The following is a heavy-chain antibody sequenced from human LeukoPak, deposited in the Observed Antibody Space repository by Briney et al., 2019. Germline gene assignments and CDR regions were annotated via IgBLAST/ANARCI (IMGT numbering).Heavy chain of an antibody. V-gene: IGHV4-59*01. CDR3: ARGDDGPFDY. Sequence: SGTLSLTCTVSGGSISSYYWSWIRQPPGKGLEWTGYIYYSGSTNYNPSLKSRVTISVDTSKNQFSLKLSSVTAADTAVYYCARGDDGPFDYWGQGTLVTVSS. J-gene: IGHJ4*02. D-gene: IGHD3-16*01. CDR2: IYYSGST. CDR1: GGSISSYY.